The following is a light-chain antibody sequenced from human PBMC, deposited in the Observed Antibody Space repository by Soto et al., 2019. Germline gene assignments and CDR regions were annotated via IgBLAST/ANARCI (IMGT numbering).Light chain of an antibody. CDR2: SNN. V-gene: IGLV1-47*02. CDR1: SCNIGSNY. Sequence: QSVLTQPPSASGTPGQWVTISCSGSSCNIGSNYVYWYQQHPGRAPKLLIYSNNQRPSGVPDRFSGSKSGTSASLAISGLQAEDEADYYCAACDDSLSGYVFGTGTNLTVL. J-gene: IGLJ1*01. CDR3: AACDDSLSGYV.